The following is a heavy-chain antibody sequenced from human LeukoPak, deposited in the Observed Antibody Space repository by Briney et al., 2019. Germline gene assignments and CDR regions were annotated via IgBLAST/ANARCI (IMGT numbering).Heavy chain of an antibody. CDR1: GFTFSSYG. J-gene: IGHJ5*02. Sequence: GRSLRLSCAASGFTFSSYGMHWVRQAPGKGLEWVAVISYDGSNKYYADSVKGRFTISRDNSKNTLYLQMNSLRAEDTAVYYCAKSRGWFSNWFDPRGQGTLVTVSS. CDR3: AKSRGWFSNWFDP. CDR2: ISYDGSNK. V-gene: IGHV3-30*18. D-gene: IGHD6-19*01.